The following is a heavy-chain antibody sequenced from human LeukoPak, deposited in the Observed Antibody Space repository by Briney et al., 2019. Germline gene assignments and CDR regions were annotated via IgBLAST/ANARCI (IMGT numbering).Heavy chain of an antibody. CDR3: VRHEEEDGYNAKTFDY. V-gene: IGHV4-39*01. CDR1: VDSISSRASF. D-gene: IGHD5-24*01. J-gene: IGHJ4*02. Sequence: PSETLSLTCTVSVDSISSRASFWGWVRQPPGKGLEWIGSIRYSGPTHYNPSLKSRVTIPVDTSKNQFSLKLSSVTAADTAVYYCVRHEEEDGYNAKTFDYWGQGTLVTVFS. CDR2: IRYSGPT.